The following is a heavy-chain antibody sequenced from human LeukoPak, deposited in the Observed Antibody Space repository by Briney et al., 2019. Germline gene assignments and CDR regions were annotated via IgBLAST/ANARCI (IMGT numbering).Heavy chain of an antibody. CDR2: ISGSGDRT. J-gene: IGHJ4*02. CDR1: GFTFISNA. Sequence: GGSLRFSCEASGFTFISNAMSWIRQAPGKGLEWVSSISGSGDRTYYADSVMGRVTISRDNSKNTLYLQTNSLRVEDTAVYYCAKGGLKTISGVAITESFDYWGQGTLATVSS. D-gene: IGHD3-3*01. V-gene: IGHV3-23*01. CDR3: AKGGLKTISGVAITESFDY.